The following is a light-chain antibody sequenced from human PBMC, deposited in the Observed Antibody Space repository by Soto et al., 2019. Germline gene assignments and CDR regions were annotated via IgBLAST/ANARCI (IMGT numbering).Light chain of an antibody. CDR3: QSYDINLSGVV. CDR2: GNT. CDR1: RSNIGAGYD. V-gene: IGLV1-40*01. J-gene: IGLJ2*01. Sequence: QSVLTQPPSVSGAPGQTVTISCTGSRSNIGAGYDVHWYQQLPGTAPKLLIVGNTNRPSGIPDRFSGSKSGTSASLAITGLQAEDEADYYCQSYDINLSGVVFGGGTKLTVL.